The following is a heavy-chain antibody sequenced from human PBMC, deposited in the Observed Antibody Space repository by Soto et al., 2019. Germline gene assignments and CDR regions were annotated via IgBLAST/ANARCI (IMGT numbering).Heavy chain of an antibody. D-gene: IGHD6-13*01. V-gene: IGHV3-74*01. CDR1: GITFSSYW. Sequence: EVQLVESGGGLVQPGGSLRLSCAASGITFSSYWMHWVRQAPGKGLVWVSRINGDGSSTSYADSVKGRFTISRDNAKNTLYLQMNSLTAEDTAVYYCAREYSSSRYFDYWGQGTLVTVSS. J-gene: IGHJ4*02. CDR3: AREYSSSRYFDY. CDR2: INGDGSST.